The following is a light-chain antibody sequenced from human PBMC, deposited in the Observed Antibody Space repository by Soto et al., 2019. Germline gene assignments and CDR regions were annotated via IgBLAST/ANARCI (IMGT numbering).Light chain of an antibody. CDR3: SSYAGSNNPVV. CDR2: EVS. CDR1: SSDVGGYNY. V-gene: IGLV2-8*01. Sequence: QSALTQPPSASGSPGQSVTISCTGTSSDVGGYNYVSWYQQHPGKAPKLMIYEVSKRPSGVPDRFSGSTSGNTASLTVSGLQAEDEADYYCSSYAGSNNPVVFGGGTQLTVL. J-gene: IGLJ2*01.